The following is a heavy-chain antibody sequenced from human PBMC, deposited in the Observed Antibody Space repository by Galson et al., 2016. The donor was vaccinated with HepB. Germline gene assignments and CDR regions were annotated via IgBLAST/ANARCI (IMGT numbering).Heavy chain of an antibody. D-gene: IGHD3-22*01. CDR2: ISHSGST. CDR1: GGSISISNW. J-gene: IGHJ5*02. V-gene: IGHV4-4*02. CDR3: ARGTIRVVVITWDWFDP. Sequence: SETLSLTCAVSGGSISISNWWSWVRQPPGKGLEWIGEISHSGSTNYNPSLKSRVAISIDKSKNQFSLRLTSVTAADTAVYYCARGTIRVVVITWDWFDPWGQGTLVTVSS.